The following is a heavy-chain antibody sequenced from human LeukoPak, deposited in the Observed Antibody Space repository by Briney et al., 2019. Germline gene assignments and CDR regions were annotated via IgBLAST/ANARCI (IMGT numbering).Heavy chain of an antibody. CDR3: AREYSSSRDAFDI. CDR2: INRGAGS. V-gene: IGHV4-4*02. CDR1: GDSVTSYW. J-gene: IGHJ3*02. D-gene: IGHD6-6*01. Sequence: SETLSLTCAVSGDSVTSYWWSWVRQPPGRGLEWIGEINRGAGSNSNPSLKSRVTISVDTSKNQFSLKLSSVTAADTAVYYCAREYSSSRDAFDIWGQGTMVTVSS.